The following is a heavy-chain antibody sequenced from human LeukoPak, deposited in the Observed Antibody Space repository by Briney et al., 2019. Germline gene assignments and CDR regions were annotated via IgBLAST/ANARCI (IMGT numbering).Heavy chain of an antibody. CDR1: GFTFSSYE. CDR2: ISSSGSTI. CDR3: AREGQWLDVDAFDI. Sequence: GGSLRLSCAASGFTFSSYEMNWVRQAPGKGLEWVSYISSSGSTIYYADSVKGRFTISRDNAKNSLYLQMNSLRAEDTAVYYCAREGQWLDVDAFDIWGQGTMGTVSS. D-gene: IGHD6-19*01. J-gene: IGHJ3*02. V-gene: IGHV3-48*03.